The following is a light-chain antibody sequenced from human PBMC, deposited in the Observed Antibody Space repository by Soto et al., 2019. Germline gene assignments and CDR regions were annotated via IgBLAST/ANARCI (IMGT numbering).Light chain of an antibody. CDR2: DDN. CDR1: SSNIGGNS. J-gene: IGLJ1*01. V-gene: IGLV1-51*01. CDR3: GSWDSSLSAYV. Sequence: HSVLTQPPSGSSAPVQKVTISCSGSSSNIGGNSVSWYQQLPGTAPKLLIYDDNKRPSGIPDRFSGSKSGTSATLGITGFQTGDEADYYCGSWDSSLSAYVLGTGTKVTVL.